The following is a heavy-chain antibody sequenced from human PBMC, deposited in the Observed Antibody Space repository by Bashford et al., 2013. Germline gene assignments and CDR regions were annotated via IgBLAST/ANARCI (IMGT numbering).Heavy chain of an antibody. D-gene: IGHD3-16*01. CDR3: ARDPANYDYVFDP. V-gene: IGHV3-48*02. J-gene: IGHJ5*02. Sequence: VRQAPGKGPEWISYISGSSGTIYYADSVKGRFTISRDNAKKALYLQMDSLRDEDTAVYYCARDPANYDYVFDPWGQGTLVTVSS. CDR2: ISGSSGTI.